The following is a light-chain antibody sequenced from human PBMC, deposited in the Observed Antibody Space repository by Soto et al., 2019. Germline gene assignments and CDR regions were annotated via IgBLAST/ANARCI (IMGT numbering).Light chain of an antibody. Sequence: DIQMTQSPSSLSASVGDRVTLTCRPSQSISNYLNWYQQKPGKAPKLLIYAASSLQSGVPSRFSGSGSGTDFTLTISSLQPEDFATYYCQQSYGTPRTFGQGTKLEIK. CDR3: QQSYGTPRT. V-gene: IGKV1-39*01. J-gene: IGKJ2*01. CDR2: AAS. CDR1: QSISNY.